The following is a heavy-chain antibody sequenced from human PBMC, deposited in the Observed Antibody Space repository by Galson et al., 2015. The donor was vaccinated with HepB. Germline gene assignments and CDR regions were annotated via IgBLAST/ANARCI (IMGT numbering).Heavy chain of an antibody. CDR1: GGTFSSYA. Sequence: SVKVSCKASGGTFSSYAISWVRQAPGQGLEWMGGIIPIFGTANYAQKFQGRVTITADESTSTAYMELSSLRSEDTAVYYCARDSLSYCSSTSCYNTPLDWGQGTLVTVSS. V-gene: IGHV1-69*13. D-gene: IGHD2-2*02. CDR3: ARDSLSYCSSTSCYNTPLD. CDR2: IIPIFGTA. J-gene: IGHJ4*02.